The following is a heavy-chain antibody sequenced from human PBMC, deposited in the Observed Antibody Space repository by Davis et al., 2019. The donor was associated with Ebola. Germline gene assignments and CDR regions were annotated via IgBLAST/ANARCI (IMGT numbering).Heavy chain of an antibody. D-gene: IGHD2-2*02. CDR3: ARVGYCSSTSCYRVATVNYWYFDL. V-gene: IGHV4-59*08. CDR2: IYYSGST. J-gene: IGHJ2*01. Sequence: SETLSLTCTVSGGSISSYYWSWIRQPPGKGLEWIGYIYYSGSTNYNPSLKSRVTISVDTSKNQFSLKLSSVTAADTAVYYCARVGYCSSTSCYRVATVNYWYFDLWGRGTLVTVSS. CDR1: GGSISSYY.